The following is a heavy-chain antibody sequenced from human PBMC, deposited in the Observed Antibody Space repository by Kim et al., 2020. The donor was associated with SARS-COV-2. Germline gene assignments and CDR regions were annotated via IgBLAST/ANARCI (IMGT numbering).Heavy chain of an antibody. D-gene: IGHD5-18*01. CDR2: INHSGST. CDR1: GGSFSGYY. CDR3: ARVTSYGQTWEIDY. J-gene: IGHJ4*02. V-gene: IGHV4-34*01. Sequence: SETLSLTCAVYGGSFSGYYWSWIRQPPGKGLEWIGEINHSGSTNYNPSLKSRVTISVDTSKNQFSLKLSSVTAADTAVYYCARVTSYGQTWEIDYWGQGTLVTVSS.